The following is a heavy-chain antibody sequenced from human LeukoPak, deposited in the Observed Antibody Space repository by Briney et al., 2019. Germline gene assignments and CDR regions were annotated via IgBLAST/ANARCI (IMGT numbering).Heavy chain of an antibody. CDR1: GYTFTAYY. J-gene: IGHJ4*02. CDR2: INPNTGDT. V-gene: IGHV1-2*02. Sequence: ASVRVSCKTSGYTFTAYYMHWVRQAPGQGLEWMGWINPNTGDTNYAQTFQGRVTMTRDTSINTAYMELSRLRSDDTAVYYCARPRISSGYIYAYLYWGQGTLVTVSS. D-gene: IGHD5-18*01. CDR3: ARPRISSGYIYAYLY.